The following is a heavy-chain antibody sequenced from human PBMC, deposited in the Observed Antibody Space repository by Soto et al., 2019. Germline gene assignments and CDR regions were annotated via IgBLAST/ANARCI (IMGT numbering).Heavy chain of an antibody. Sequence: QVQLKESGPGLVKPSETLSLTCTVSGGSVGSTYYYWSWIRQPPGKGLEWIGNIFYSANTKYNPSLQSRVTISKDTSKNQFSLTLSSVTAADTAVYYCAREGCSGGSCYSGYNLGIDYWGQGTLVTVSS. CDR2: IFYSANT. V-gene: IGHV4-61*01. CDR1: GGSVGSTYYY. CDR3: AREGCSGGSCYSGYNLGIDY. J-gene: IGHJ4*02. D-gene: IGHD2-15*01.